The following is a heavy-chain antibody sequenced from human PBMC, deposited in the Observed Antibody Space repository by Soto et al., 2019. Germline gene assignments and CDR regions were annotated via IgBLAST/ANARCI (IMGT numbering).Heavy chain of an antibody. D-gene: IGHD3-10*01. CDR3: ARAVVRGVIPIHV. J-gene: IGHJ6*02. Sequence: WTVSAGSTRTCYRRWCRLPLGKEQEWIGYIYYSVSTNYNPSLKSLVTISADTSKNQFSLKLSSVTDADKAVYYCARAVVRGVIPIHVWGQGTTLTVS. CDR1: AGSTRTCY. V-gene: IGHV4-59*01. CDR2: IYYSVST.